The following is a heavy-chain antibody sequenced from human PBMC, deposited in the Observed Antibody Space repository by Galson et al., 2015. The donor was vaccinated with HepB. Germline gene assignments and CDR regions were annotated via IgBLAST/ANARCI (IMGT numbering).Heavy chain of an antibody. Sequence: SVKVSCKASGDSFSTYGFSWVRQAPGQGLEWMGGIIPLFQKANYAQKFQDRVTITADESTSTAYMEVNSLRSGDTAAYYCARSEGTGFYSPLDSWGQGTLVTVSS. CDR3: ARSEGTGFYSPLDS. J-gene: IGHJ4*02. V-gene: IGHV1-69*13. CDR2: IIPLFQKA. D-gene: IGHD3/OR15-3a*01. CDR1: GDSFSTYG.